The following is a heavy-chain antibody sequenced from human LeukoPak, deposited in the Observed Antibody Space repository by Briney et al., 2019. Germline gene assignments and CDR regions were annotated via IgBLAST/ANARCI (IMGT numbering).Heavy chain of an antibody. CDR2: ISTYNGNT. V-gene: IGHV1-18*01. D-gene: IGHD3-10*02. CDR3: ARAMLGGSCDY. CDR1: GYTFTSYG. Sequence: GASVKVSCKAPGYTFTSYGISWVRQAPGQGLEWMGWISTYNGNTNYAQKLQGRVTMTTDTSTSTAYMELRSLRSDDTAVYYCARAMLGGSCDYWGQGTLVTVSS. J-gene: IGHJ4*02.